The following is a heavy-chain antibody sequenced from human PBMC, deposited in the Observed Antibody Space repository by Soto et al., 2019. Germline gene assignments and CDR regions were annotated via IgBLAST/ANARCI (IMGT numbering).Heavy chain of an antibody. J-gene: IGHJ4*02. Sequence: QVQLQLWGAGLLKPSETLSLTCAVYGGSFSGYYWSWIRQPPGKGLEWIGEINPSGSTNYNPSLKRRVTISVDTSKKQFSLKLSSVTAADTAVYYCARDLRGPFDYWGQGTLVTVSS. V-gene: IGHV4-34*01. CDR2: INPSGST. CDR3: ARDLRGPFDY. CDR1: GGSFSGYY.